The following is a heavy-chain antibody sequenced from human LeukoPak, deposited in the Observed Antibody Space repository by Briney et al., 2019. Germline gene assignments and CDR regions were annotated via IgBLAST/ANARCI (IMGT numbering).Heavy chain of an antibody. CDR3: AREGVVPAAVGLGSRNFDY. CDR1: GFTFSSYW. D-gene: IGHD2-2*01. J-gene: IGHJ4*02. CDR2: INSDGSST. V-gene: IGHV3-74*01. Sequence: PGGSLRLSCAASGFTFSSYWMHWVRHAPGKGLVWVSRINSDGSSTNYADSVKGRFTISRDNAKNTLYLQMNSLRAEDTAVYYCAREGVVPAAVGLGSRNFDYWGQGTLVTVSS.